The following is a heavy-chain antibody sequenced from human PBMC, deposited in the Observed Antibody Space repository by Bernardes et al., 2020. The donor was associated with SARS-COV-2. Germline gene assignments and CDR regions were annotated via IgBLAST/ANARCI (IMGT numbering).Heavy chain of an antibody. CDR3: GRGGLGNTYGLLDN. CDR1: GFTLSRYW. V-gene: IGHV3-74*03. Sequence: GGSLRLSCGASGFTLSRYWVHWVRQVPGKGLVWVSRINTDGTSTTYADSVKGRFTISRANAKNTVYLQMNSLRAEDTAVYYCGRGGLGNTYGLLDNWGQGTLVNVSS. D-gene: IGHD5-18*01. J-gene: IGHJ4*02. CDR2: INTDGTST.